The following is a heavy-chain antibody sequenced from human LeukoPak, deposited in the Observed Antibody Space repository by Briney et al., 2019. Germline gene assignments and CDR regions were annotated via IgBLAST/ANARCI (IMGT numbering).Heavy chain of an antibody. V-gene: IGHV3-66*01. D-gene: IGHD3-3*01. J-gene: IGHJ4*02. CDR1: GFTVSSNY. CDR2: IYSGGST. CDR3: AARIWSAYYTFDC. Sequence: GGSLRLSCAASGFTVSSNYMSWVRQAPGKGLEWVSLIYSGGSTYYADSVKGRSTIFRDSSKNTLYLQMNNLRAEDTAVYYCAARIWSAYYTFDCWGQGTLVTVSS.